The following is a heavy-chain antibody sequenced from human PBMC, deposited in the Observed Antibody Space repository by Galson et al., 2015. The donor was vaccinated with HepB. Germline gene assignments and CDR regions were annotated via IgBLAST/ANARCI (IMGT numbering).Heavy chain of an antibody. CDR2: IDPSDSYT. Sequence: QSGAEVKKPGESLRISCTGSGYSFTSYWISWVRQMPGKGLEWMGRIDPSDSYTNYSPSFQGHVTISADKSISTAYLQWSSLKASDTAMYYCARFPKNMVRGLTGGFYNWFDPWGQGTLVTVSS. D-gene: IGHD3-10*01. CDR1: GYSFTSYW. CDR3: ARFPKNMVRGLTGGFYNWFDP. J-gene: IGHJ5*02. V-gene: IGHV5-10-1*01.